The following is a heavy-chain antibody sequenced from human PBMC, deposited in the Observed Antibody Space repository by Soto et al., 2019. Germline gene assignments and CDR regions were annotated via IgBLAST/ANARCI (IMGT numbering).Heavy chain of an antibody. V-gene: IGHV1-8*01. CDR1: GYTFTSYD. Sequence: QVQLVQSGAEVKKPGASVKVSCKASGYTFTSYDINWVRQATGHGIEWMGWMNPNSGNTGYAQKFQGRVTMTRNTSISPAYMEMMSLRSEDTAGYYCASEKTSYGMDVWGKWNTVTVSS. CDR3: ASEKTSYGMDV. CDR2: MNPNSGNT. J-gene: IGHJ6*04.